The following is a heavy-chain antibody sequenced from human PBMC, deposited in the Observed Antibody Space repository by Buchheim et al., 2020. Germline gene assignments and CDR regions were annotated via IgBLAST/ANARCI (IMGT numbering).Heavy chain of an antibody. D-gene: IGHD6-13*01. CDR1: GGSISSSSYY. J-gene: IGHJ6*02. V-gene: IGHV4-39*01. CDR2: IYYSGST. CDR3: ARHGDESKGTYSSSWYPFYYYYGMDV. Sequence: QLQLQESGPGLVKPSETLSLTCTVSGGSISSSSYYWGWIRQPPGKGLEWIGSIYYSGSTYYNPSLKSRVTISVDTSKNQFSLKLSSVTAADTAVYYCARHGDESKGTYSSSWYPFYYYYGMDVWGQGTT.